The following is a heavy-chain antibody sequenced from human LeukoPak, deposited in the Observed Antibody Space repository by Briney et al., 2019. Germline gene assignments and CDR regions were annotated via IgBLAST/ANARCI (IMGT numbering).Heavy chain of an antibody. D-gene: IGHD6-13*01. J-gene: IGHJ4*01. CDR1: GYTFTSND. V-gene: IGHV1-8*03. CDR3: ARDHDQYSSSWYMY. Sequence: ASVKVSCKASGYTFTSNDINWVRQATGQGLEWMGWMNPNSGNTGYAQKFQGRVTITRNTSISTAYMELSSLRSEDTAVYYCARDHDQYSSSWYMYWGQGTLVTVSS. CDR2: MNPNSGNT.